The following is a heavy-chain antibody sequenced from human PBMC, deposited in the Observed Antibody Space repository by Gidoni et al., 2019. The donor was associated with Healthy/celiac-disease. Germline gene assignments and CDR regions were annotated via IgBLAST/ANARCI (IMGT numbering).Heavy chain of an antibody. CDR2: RSKANSYAT. CDR3: TSQIVVVPAATGYYYYGMDV. J-gene: IGHJ6*02. Sequence: RSKANSYATAYAASVKGRFTISRDDSKNTAYLQMNSLKTEDTAVYYCTSQIVVVPAATGYYYYGMDVWGQGTTVTVSS. V-gene: IGHV3-73*01. D-gene: IGHD2-2*01.